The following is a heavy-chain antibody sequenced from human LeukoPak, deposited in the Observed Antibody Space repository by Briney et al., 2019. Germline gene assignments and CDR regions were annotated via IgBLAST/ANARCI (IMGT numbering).Heavy chain of an antibody. CDR1: GGSISSSSYY. Sequence: SETLSLTCTVSGGSISSSSYYWSWIRQPPGKGLEWIGEINHSGSTNYNPSLRSRVTISVDTSKNQFSLKFTSMTAADTAVYYCARSSKTQWLSPGDGFDIWGRGTLVTVSS. CDR2: INHSGST. J-gene: IGHJ3*02. D-gene: IGHD6-19*01. V-gene: IGHV4-39*07. CDR3: ARSSKTQWLSPGDGFDI.